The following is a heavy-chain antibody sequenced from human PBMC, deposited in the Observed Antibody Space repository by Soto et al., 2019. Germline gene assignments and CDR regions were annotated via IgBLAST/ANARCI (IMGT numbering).Heavy chain of an antibody. CDR1: GFTFSSYS. Sequence: SLRLSCAASGFTFSSYSMHWVRQAPGKGLEWVAVISYDGSNKYYADSVKGRFTISRDNSKNTLYLQMNSLRAEDTAVYYCARPMDPSSSWYDYWGQGTLVTVSS. CDR2: ISYDGSNK. V-gene: IGHV3-30-3*01. CDR3: ARPMDPSSSWYDY. D-gene: IGHD6-13*01. J-gene: IGHJ4*02.